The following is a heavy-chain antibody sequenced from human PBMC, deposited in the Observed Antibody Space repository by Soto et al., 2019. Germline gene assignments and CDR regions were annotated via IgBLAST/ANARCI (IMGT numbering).Heavy chain of an antibody. CDR3: AREWLAAAGHSDAFDI. V-gene: IGHV4-31*03. CDR1: GGSISSGGYY. J-gene: IGHJ3*02. D-gene: IGHD6-13*01. Sequence: PSETLSLTCTVSGGSISSGGYYWSWIRQHPGKGLEWIGYIYYSGSTYYNPSLKSRVTISVDTSKNQFSLKLSSVTAADTAVYYCAREWLAAAGHSDAFDIWGQGTMVTVSS. CDR2: IYYSGST.